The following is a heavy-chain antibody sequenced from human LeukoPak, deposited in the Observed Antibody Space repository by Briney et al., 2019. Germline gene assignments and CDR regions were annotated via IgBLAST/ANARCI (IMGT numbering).Heavy chain of an antibody. D-gene: IGHD2/OR15-2a*01. CDR3: ARDVWTTFGRGVDPPFDY. CDR2: ISAYNGNT. J-gene: IGHJ4*02. Sequence: EASVTVSYKASGYTFTGYYMHWVRQAPGQGHEWMGCISAYNGNTNYAQKLQGRVTMTTDTSTSTAYMELRSLRSDDTAGYYCARDVWTTFGRGVDPPFDYWGQGTLVSVSS. CDR1: GYTFTGYY. V-gene: IGHV1-18*04.